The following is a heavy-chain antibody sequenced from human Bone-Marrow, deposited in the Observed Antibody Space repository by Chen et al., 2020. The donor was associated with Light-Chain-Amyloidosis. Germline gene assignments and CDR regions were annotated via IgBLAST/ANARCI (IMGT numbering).Heavy chain of an antibody. V-gene: IGHV3-15*01. D-gene: IGHD6-13*01. CDR1: GFTANAAW. CDR3: TTKIARPIPDY. J-gene: IGHJ4*02. CDR2: IKAKLDGETT. Sequence: EVQLVESGGGLVKAGESLRLSCAGVGFTANAAWMNWVRQAPGKGLEWVARIKAKLDGETTDYAAPVKGRFAISRDDSKNTLYLQMNSLRTEDTGVYYCTTKIARPIPDYWGQGTLVTVSS.